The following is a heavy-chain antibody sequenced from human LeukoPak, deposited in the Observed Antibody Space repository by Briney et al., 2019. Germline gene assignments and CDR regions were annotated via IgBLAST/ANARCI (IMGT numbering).Heavy chain of an antibody. V-gene: IGHV1-69*01. D-gene: IGHD3-22*01. Sequence: SVKVSCKVSGGTFSSYPISWVRQAPGQGLEWMGEITPIFGEAQNAEKFQGRVTITADEPTSTAYMELSSLRSEDTAVYYCASPPPRAYYDSRVDAFDIWGQGTMVTVSS. CDR2: ITPIFGEA. J-gene: IGHJ3*02. CDR3: ASPPPRAYYDSRVDAFDI. CDR1: GGTFSSYP.